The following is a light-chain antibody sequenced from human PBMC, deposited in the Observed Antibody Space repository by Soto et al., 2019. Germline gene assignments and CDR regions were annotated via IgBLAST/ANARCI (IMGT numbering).Light chain of an antibody. J-gene: IGLJ3*02. Sequence: QSVLTQPPSVSGAPGQRVAISCTGSSSNIGAGYDVHWYQQLPGTAPKLLIYANNNRPSGVPDRFSGSKSGTSASLAITGLQAEDEAAYYCSAWDDSLHVWLFGGGTKLTVL. CDR2: ANN. V-gene: IGLV1-40*01. CDR1: SSNIGAGYD. CDR3: SAWDDSLHVWL.